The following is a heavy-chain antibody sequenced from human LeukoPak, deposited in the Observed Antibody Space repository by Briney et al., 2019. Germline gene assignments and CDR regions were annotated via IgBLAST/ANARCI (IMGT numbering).Heavy chain of an antibody. CDR3: ARDGISRGSGTYYNA. D-gene: IGHD3-10*01. CDR2: ISYDGSNK. CDR1: GFTFSTYA. J-gene: IGHJ5*02. Sequence: GRSLRLSCAASGFTFSTYAMHWVRQAPGKGLEWVTLISYDGSNKYYADSVKGRFTVSRDNSKNTLYLQMNSLRAEDTAVYYCARDGISRGSGTYYNAWGEGTLVTVSS. V-gene: IGHV3-30*01.